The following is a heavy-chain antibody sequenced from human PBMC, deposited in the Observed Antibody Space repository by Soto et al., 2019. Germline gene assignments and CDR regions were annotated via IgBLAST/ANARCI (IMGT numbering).Heavy chain of an antibody. D-gene: IGHD3-3*01. CDR2: IYSGGST. CDR3: ARDISSGYYYFDY. CDR1: GFTVSSNY. V-gene: IGHV3-53*01. J-gene: IGHJ4*02. Sequence: GGSLRLSCAASGFTVSSNYMSWVRQAPGKGLEWVSVIYSGGSTYYADSVKGRFTISRDNSKNTLYLQMNSLRAEDTAVYYCARDISSGYYYFDYWGLGTLVTVSS.